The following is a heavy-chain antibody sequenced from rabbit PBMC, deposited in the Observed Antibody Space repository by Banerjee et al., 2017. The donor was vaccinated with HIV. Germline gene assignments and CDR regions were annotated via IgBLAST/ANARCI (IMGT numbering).Heavy chain of an antibody. J-gene: IGHJ4*01. Sequence: QQQLEESGGGLVKPGGTLTLTCTASGFSFSGSHYMCWVRQAPGKGLEWIACSYAGSSGTTYYANWAKGRFTISKTSSTTVTLQMTSLTAADTATYFCARDRDTGSVFYFDLWGQGTLVTVS. D-gene: IGHD1-1*01. CDR1: GFSFSGSHY. CDR3: ARDRDTGSVFYFDL. CDR2: SYAGSSGTT. V-gene: IGHV1S45*01.